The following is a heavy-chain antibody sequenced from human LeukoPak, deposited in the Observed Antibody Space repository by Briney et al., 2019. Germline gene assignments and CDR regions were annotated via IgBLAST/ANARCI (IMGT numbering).Heavy chain of an antibody. CDR1: GYSFTSYW. J-gene: IGHJ4*02. D-gene: IGHD5-18*01. V-gene: IGHV5-51*01. CDR2: IYPGDSDT. Sequence: GESLKITCKGSGYSFTSYWIGWVRQMPGKGLELMGIIYPGDSDTRYSPSFQGQVTISADKSISTAYLQWSSLKASDTAMYYCARRGPLDTAMVNEFDYWGQGTLVTVSS. CDR3: ARRGPLDTAMVNEFDY.